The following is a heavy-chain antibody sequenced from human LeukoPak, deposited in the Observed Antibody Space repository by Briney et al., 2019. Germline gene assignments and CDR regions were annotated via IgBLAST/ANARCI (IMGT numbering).Heavy chain of an antibody. J-gene: IGHJ6*02. CDR1: GFTVSSNY. V-gene: IGHV3-66*01. Sequence: GGSLRLSCAASGFTVSSNYMSWVRQAPGKGLEWVSVIYSGGSTYYADSVKGRFTISGDNSKNTLYLQMNSLRAEDTAVYYCARDGLGGYSYGYGYYYYGMDVWGQGTTVTVSS. D-gene: IGHD5-18*01. CDR2: IYSGGST. CDR3: ARDGLGGYSYGYGYYYYGMDV.